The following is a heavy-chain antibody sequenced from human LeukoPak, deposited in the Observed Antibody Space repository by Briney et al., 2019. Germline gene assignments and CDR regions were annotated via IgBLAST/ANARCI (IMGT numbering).Heavy chain of an antibody. CDR3: ERDLEGLDP. CDR2: IYSGGST. J-gene: IGHJ5*02. CDR1: GFTVSSNY. Sequence: GGSLRLSCAASGFTVSSNYMSWVRQAPGKGLEWVSVIYSGGSTYYADFVKGRFNISRDNSKNTLYLQMNSPRAEDTAVYSCERDLEGLDPWGQGTLVTVSS. V-gene: IGHV3-53*01.